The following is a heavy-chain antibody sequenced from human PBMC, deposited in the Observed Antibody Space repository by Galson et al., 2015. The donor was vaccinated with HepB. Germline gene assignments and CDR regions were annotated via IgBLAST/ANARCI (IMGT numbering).Heavy chain of an antibody. D-gene: IGHD2-15*01. CDR2: MTPKSGYT. CDR1: GHSFTNYD. J-gene: IGHJ4*02. CDR3: AVVVFGYFDY. V-gene: IGHV1-8*01. Sequence: SVKVSCKASGHSFTNYDIHWVRQATGQGLEWMGRMTPKSGYTDYAQKFQGRVTMTSDTSTDTAYLELNRLRLDDTAIYYCAVVVFGYFDYWGQGTLVTVSS.